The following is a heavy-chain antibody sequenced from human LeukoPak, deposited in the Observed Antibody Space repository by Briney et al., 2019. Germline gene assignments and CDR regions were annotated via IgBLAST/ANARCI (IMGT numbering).Heavy chain of an antibody. CDR2: INHSGST. J-gene: IGHJ3*02. D-gene: IGHD3-10*01. V-gene: IGHV4-34*01. CDR3: ARGAPLYYYGSGSYYNVPDAFDI. Sequence: PSETLSLTCAVYGGSFSGYYWSWIRQPPGKGLEWIGEINHSGSTNYNPSLKSRVTISVDTSKNQFSLKLSSVTAADTAVYYCARGAPLYYYGSGSYYNVPDAFDIRGQGTMVTVSS. CDR1: GGSFSGYY.